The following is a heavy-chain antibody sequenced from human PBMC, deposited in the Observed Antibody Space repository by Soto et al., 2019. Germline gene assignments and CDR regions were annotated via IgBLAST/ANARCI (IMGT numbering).Heavy chain of an antibody. V-gene: IGHV3-23*01. CDR2: ISGSAITT. D-gene: IGHD6-6*01. CDR3: AKVIVARGGMDV. Sequence: EVQLLDSGGGLVQPGGSLRLSCAASGFTFSSYAMSWVRQAPGKGLEWVSAISGSAITTYYADSVKGRFTISRDNSKNPVYLQMNSLRAGDSAIYYCAKVIVARGGMDVWGRGTTVTVSS. J-gene: IGHJ6*02. CDR1: GFTFSSYA.